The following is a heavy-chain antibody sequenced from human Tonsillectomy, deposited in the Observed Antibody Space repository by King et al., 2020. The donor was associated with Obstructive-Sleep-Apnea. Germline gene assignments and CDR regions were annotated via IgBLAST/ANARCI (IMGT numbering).Heavy chain of an antibody. J-gene: IGHJ4*02. CDR2: IRYDGSNK. D-gene: IGHD5-12*01. CDR3: AKGYDSYYFYY. CDR1: GFTFSSYG. Sequence: VQLVESGGGVVQPGGSLRLSCAASGFTFSSYGMHWVRQAPGKGLEWVAFIRYDGSNKYYADSVKGRFTISRDNSKNTLYLQMNSLRAEDTAVYYWAKGYDSYYFYYWGQGTLVTVSS. V-gene: IGHV3-30*02.